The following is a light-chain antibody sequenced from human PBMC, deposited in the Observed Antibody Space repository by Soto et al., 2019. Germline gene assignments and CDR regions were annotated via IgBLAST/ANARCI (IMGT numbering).Light chain of an antibody. CDR2: DVN. Sequence: QSALTQPASVSGSPGQSITISCTGTSRDVGAYNYVSWYQHHPDKAPKLIIYDVNNRPSGVSKRFSGSKSGNTASLTISGLQAEDEADYYCSAFAGSSTFEVFGTGTKLTVL. CDR3: SAFAGSSTFEV. J-gene: IGLJ1*01. CDR1: SRDVGAYNY. V-gene: IGLV2-14*01.